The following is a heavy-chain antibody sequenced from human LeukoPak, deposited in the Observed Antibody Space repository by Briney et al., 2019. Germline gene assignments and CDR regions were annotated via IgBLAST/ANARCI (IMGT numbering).Heavy chain of an antibody. CDR1: GYTFSNYD. CDR3: ARDQRYCGGDCYDAFDV. V-gene: IGHV7-4-1*02. CDR2: INTKTGNP. J-gene: IGHJ3*01. D-gene: IGHD2-21*02. Sequence: ASVKVSCKASGYTFSNYDMNWVRQAPGQGLEWMGWINTKTGNPTYAQGFTGRFVFSLDTSVSTTYLQISSLKADDTAVYYCARDQRYCGGDCYDAFDVWGQGTMVTVSS.